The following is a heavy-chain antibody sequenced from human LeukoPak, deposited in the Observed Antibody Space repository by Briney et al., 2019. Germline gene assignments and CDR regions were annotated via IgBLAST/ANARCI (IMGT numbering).Heavy chain of an antibody. CDR1: RGSINNYY. CDR2: IYSSGST. V-gene: IGHV4-4*07. Sequence: SETPSLTCTVSRGSINNYYWSWIRQPAGKGLEWIGRIYSSGSTNYNPSLKSRVTMSVDTSMNQFSLKLSSVTAADTAVYYCARDKEYCGGDCSYWYFDLWGRGTAVTVSS. J-gene: IGHJ2*01. D-gene: IGHD2-21*02. CDR3: ARDKEYCGGDCSYWYFDL.